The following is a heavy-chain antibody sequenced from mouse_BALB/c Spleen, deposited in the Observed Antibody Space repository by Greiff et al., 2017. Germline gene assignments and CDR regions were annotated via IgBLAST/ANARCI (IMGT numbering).Heavy chain of an antibody. CDR3: ARRDSWFAY. Sequence: EVKLMESGGGLVQPGGSLKLSCAASGFTFSSYTMSWVRQTPEKRLEWVAYISNGGGSTYYPDTVKGRFTISRDNAKNTLYLQMSSLKSEDTAMYYCARRDSWFAYWGQGTLVTVSA. J-gene: IGHJ3*01. CDR2: ISNGGGST. CDR1: GFTFSSYT. V-gene: IGHV5-12-2*01.